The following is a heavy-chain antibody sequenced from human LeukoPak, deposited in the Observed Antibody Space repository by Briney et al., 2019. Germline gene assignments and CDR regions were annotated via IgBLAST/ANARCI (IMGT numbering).Heavy chain of an antibody. V-gene: IGHV4-59*08. Sequence: SETLSLTCTVSGGSISSYYWSWIRLPPGKGLEWIGYIYDSGSTNYNPSLKSRVTISVDTSKNQFSLKLSSVTAADTAVYYCAILGYCSSTSCYPDNWGQGTLVTVSS. CDR3: AILGYCSSTSCYPDN. CDR2: IYDSGST. CDR1: GGSISSYY. J-gene: IGHJ4*02. D-gene: IGHD2-2*01.